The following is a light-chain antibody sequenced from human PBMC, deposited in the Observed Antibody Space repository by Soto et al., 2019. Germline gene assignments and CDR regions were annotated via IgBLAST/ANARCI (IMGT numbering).Light chain of an antibody. CDR2: DNN. V-gene: IGLV1-51*01. CDR3: GTWDSSLSAVV. CDR1: SSNIGNNY. J-gene: IGLJ2*01. Sequence: QSVLTQPPSVSAAPGQKVTISCSGSSSNIGNNYVSWYQQFPGTAPKLLIYDNNKPPSGIPDRFSGSKSGTSATLGITGLQTGDEADYYCGTWDSSLSAVVFGGGTKVTVL.